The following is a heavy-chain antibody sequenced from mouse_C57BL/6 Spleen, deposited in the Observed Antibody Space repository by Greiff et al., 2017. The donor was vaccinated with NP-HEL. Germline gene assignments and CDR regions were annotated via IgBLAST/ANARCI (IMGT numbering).Heavy chain of an antibody. CDR1: GYAFSSSW. V-gene: IGHV1-82*01. J-gene: IGHJ2*01. D-gene: IGHD2-4*01. CDR2: IYPGDGDT. CDR3: ARSSYYDYDDFDY. Sequence: VQLQQSGPELVKPGASVKISCKASGYAFSSSWMNWVKQRPGKGLEWIGRIYPGDGDTNYNGKFKGKATLTADKSSSTAYMQLSSLTSEDSAVYFCARSSYYDYDDFDYGGQGTTLTVSS.